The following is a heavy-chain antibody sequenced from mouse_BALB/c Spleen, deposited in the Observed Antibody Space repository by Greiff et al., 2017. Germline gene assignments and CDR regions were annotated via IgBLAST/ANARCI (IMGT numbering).Heavy chain of an antibody. D-gene: IGHD1-1*01. CDR1: GYSITSDYA. CDR2: ISYSGST. J-gene: IGHJ1*01. V-gene: IGHV3-2*02. CDR3: ARRDYGSSYGYFDV. Sequence: DVQLQESGPGLVKPSQSLSLTCTVTGYSITSDYAWNWIRQFPGNKLEWMGYISYSGSTSYNPSLKSRISITRDTSKNQFFLQLNSVTTEDTATYYCARRDYGSSYGYFDVWGAGTTVTVSS.